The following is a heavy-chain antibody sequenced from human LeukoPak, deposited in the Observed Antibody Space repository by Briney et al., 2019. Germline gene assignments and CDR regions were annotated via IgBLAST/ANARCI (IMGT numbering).Heavy chain of an antibody. CDR1: GFTFDNYG. J-gene: IGHJ5*02. V-gene: IGHV3-49*03. CDR3: TIYVGEFPKGFDP. D-gene: IGHD3-10*01. CDR2: IRSKASGGTP. Sequence: PGGSLRLSCTGSGFTFDNYGMSCFRQAPGKGLEWVGFIRSKASGGTPEYAASVRGRVTISTDDSKTIAYLQMNSLKTEDTAMYYCTIYVGEFPKGFDPWGQGTLVTVSS.